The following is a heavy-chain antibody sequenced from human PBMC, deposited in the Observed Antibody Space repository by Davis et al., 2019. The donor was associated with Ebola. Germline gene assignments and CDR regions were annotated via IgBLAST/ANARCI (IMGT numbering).Heavy chain of an antibody. J-gene: IGHJ4*02. V-gene: IGHV3-43*02. CDR1: GFTFDDYA. CDR2: ISGDGGST. Sequence: GESLKISCAASGFTFDDYAMHWVRQAPGKGLEWVSLISGDGGSTYYADSVKGRFTISRDNSKNTLYLQMNSLRAEDTAVYYCARRAGYWGQGTLVTVSS. CDR3: ARRAGY.